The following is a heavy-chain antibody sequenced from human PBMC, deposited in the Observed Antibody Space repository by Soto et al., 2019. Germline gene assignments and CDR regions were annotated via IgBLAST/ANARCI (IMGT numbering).Heavy chain of an antibody. Sequence: ASVKVSCKGSGYTLTELSMHCVRQAPGKGLEWMGGFDPEDGETIYAQKFQGRVTMTTDTSTSTAYMELRSLRSDDTAVYYCARGVGWEPLEYWGQGTLVTVSS. CDR1: GYTLTELS. CDR3: ARGVGWEPLEY. D-gene: IGHD1-26*01. V-gene: IGHV1-24*01. CDR2: FDPEDGET. J-gene: IGHJ4*02.